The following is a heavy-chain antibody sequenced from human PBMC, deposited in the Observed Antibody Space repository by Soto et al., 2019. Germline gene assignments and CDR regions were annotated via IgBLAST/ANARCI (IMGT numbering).Heavy chain of an antibody. Sequence: PGGSLRLSCAASGFTFEYYAMHWVRQAPGKGLEWVSGISWNSGSIGYADSVKGRFTISRDNAKNSLYLQMNSLRAEDTALYYCAKEHRDGYNHFDYWGQGALVTVSS. CDR1: GFTFEYYA. CDR3: AKEHRDGYNHFDY. V-gene: IGHV3-9*01. J-gene: IGHJ4*02. D-gene: IGHD5-12*01. CDR2: ISWNSGSI.